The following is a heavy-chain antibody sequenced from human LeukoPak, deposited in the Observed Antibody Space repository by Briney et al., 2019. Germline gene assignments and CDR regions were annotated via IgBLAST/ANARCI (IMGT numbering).Heavy chain of an antibody. CDR1: GGSISSYY. CDR3: SRENGAFSPFGY. J-gene: IGHJ4*02. Sequence: SETLSLTCTVSGGSISSYYWSWIRQPPGQGLEWIGEIHLSGRTNYNPSLNSRVTLALDTSKNHLSLSLTSVTAADTAVYYCSRENGAFSPFGYWGQGTLVTVPS. V-gene: IGHV4-59*12. D-gene: IGHD2-8*01. CDR2: IHLSGRT.